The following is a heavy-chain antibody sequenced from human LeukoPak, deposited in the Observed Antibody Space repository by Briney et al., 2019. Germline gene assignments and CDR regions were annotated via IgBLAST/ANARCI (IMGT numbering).Heavy chain of an antibody. CDR3: ARDTTVTTLNWFDP. CDR2: ISYDGSNK. CDR1: GFTFSSYG. V-gene: IGHV3-30*03. Sequence: GGSLRLSCAASGFTFSSYGMHWVRQAPGKGLEWVAVISYDGSNKYYADSVKGRFTISRDNAKNSLYLQMNSLRAEDTAVYHCARDTTVTTLNWFDPWGQGTLVTVSS. D-gene: IGHD4-11*01. J-gene: IGHJ5*02.